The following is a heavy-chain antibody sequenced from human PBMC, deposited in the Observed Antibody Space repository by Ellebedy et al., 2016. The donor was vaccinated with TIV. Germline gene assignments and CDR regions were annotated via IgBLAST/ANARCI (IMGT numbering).Heavy chain of an antibody. CDR3: ARSLGAWYFDL. CDR2: IYPRDSDT. CDR1: GYTFNTYW. Sequence: GESLKISCKGSGYTFNTYWLGWVRQMPGKGLEWVGLIYPRDSDTKYSPSFQGVVTISADKSISTAYLQWNSLNVSDTAIYYCARSLGAWYFDLWGLGTLVTVSS. V-gene: IGHV5-51*01. J-gene: IGHJ2*01. D-gene: IGHD7-27*01.